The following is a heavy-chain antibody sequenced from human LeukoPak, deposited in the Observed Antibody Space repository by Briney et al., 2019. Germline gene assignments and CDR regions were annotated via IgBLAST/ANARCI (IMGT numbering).Heavy chain of an antibody. D-gene: IGHD3-10*01. CDR2: IYSGGST. V-gene: IGHV3-53*01. J-gene: IGHJ4*02. CDR3: ARGAGPFDY. Sequence: GGSVRLTCAASGFTVSSNYMSWVSHAPGKGLEWVSVIYSGGSTYYADSVKGRFTISRDNSKNTLYLQMNSLRAEDRAVYYCARGAGPFDYWGQGTLVTVSS. CDR1: GFTVSSNY.